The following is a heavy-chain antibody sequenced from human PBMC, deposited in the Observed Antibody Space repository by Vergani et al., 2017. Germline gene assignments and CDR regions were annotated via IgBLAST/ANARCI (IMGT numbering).Heavy chain of an antibody. CDR3: AKERLATAIPLYIWYFDL. V-gene: IGHV3-33*06. CDR2: IWYDGSNK. CDR1: GFTFSSYG. Sequence: QVQLVESGGGVVQPGRSLRLSCAASGFTFSSYGMHWVRQAPGKGLEWVAVIWYDGSNKYYADSVKGRFTISRDNSKNTLYLQMNSLRAEETAVYYCAKERLATAIPLYIWYFDLWGRGTLVTVSS. D-gene: IGHD2-2*02. J-gene: IGHJ2*01.